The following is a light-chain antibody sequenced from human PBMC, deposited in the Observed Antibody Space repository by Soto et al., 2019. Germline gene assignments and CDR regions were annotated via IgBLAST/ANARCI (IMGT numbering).Light chain of an antibody. V-gene: IGLV2-14*03. CDR3: FSHRSGDSHV. J-gene: IGLJ1*01. CDR2: GVT. Sequence: QSVLTQPASVSGSPGQSITISCTGTSSDIGAYNYVSWYQQYPGQAPKLIIYGVTNRPSGVSNRFSGSKTGNTASLTISGLQAEDEADYYCFSHRSGDSHVFGTGTKVTVL. CDR1: SSDIGAYNY.